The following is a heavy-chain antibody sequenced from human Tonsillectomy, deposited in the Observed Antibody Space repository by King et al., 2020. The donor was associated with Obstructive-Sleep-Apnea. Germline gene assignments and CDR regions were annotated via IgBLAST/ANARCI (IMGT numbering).Heavy chain of an antibody. V-gene: IGHV1-18*01. Sequence: QMVQSGAEVKKPGASVKVSCKASGYTFTSYGISWVRQAPGQGLEWMGWISAYNGNTNYAQKLQGRVTMTTDTSTSTAYMELRSLRSDDTAVYYCARVRATSPKRDYYGSGPLDWFDPWGQGTLVTVSS. J-gene: IGHJ5*02. CDR2: ISAYNGNT. CDR3: ARVRATSPKRDYYGSGPLDWFDP. CDR1: GYTFTSYG. D-gene: IGHD3-10*01.